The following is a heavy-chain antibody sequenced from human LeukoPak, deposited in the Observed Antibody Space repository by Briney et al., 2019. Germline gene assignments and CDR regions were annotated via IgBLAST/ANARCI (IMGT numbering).Heavy chain of an antibody. CDR3: ARWGDDFWSGYRPNYYYYGMDV. D-gene: IGHD3-3*01. V-gene: IGHV1-69*13. CDR1: GGTFSSYA. CDR2: IIPIFGTA. Sequence: SVTVSCTASGGTFSSYAISWVRQAPGQGLEWMGGIIPIFGTANYAQKFQGRVTITADESTSTAYMELSSLRSEDTAVYYCARWGDDFWSGYRPNYYYYGMDVWGQGTTVTVSS. J-gene: IGHJ6*02.